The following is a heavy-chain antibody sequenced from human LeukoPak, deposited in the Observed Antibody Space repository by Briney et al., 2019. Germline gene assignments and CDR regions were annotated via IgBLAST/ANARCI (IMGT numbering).Heavy chain of an antibody. CDR2: LSSTGTTI. J-gene: IGHJ4*02. Sequence: PGGSLRLSCAAPGFIFSDYYMSWIRQVPGKGLEWVAYLSSTGTTIKYADSVKGRFAISRDDAKNLLYLQMNSLRADDTAVYYCATDRYCSSISCYLPIRFDYWGQGTLVTVSS. V-gene: IGHV3-11*01. CDR1: GFIFSDYY. CDR3: ATDRYCSSISCYLPIRFDY. D-gene: IGHD2-2*01.